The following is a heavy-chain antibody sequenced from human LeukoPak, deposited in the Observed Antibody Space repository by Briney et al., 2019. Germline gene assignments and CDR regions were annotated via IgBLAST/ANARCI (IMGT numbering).Heavy chain of an antibody. CDR1: DFPFSTYW. CDR3: ARGSYFDY. J-gene: IGHJ4*02. V-gene: IGHV3-53*01. CDR2: IYSGGST. Sequence: GGSLRLSCAASDFPFSTYWMNWVRQAPGKGLEWVSVIYSGGSTYYADSVKGRFTISRDNSKNTLYLQMNSLRAEDTAVYYCARGSYFDYWGQGTLVTVSS.